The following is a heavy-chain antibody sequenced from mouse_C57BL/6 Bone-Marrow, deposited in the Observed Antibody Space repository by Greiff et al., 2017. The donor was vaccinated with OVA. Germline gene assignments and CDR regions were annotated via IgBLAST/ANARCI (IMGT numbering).Heavy chain of an antibody. Sequence: VHLVESGGDLVKPGGSLKLSCAASGFTFSSYGMSWVRQTPDKRLEWVATISSGGSYTYYPDSVKGRFTISRDNAKNTLYLQMSSLKSEDTAMYYCARKGTVFDYWGQGTTLTVSS. D-gene: IGHD3-3*01. J-gene: IGHJ2*01. V-gene: IGHV5-6*01. CDR2: ISSGGSYT. CDR3: ARKGTVFDY. CDR1: GFTFSSYG.